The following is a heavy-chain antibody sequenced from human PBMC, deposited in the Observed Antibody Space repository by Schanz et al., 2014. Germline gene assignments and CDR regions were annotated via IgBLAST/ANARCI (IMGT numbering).Heavy chain of an antibody. CDR3: ARGGADSAMAHEY. D-gene: IGHD5-18*01. CDR2: IDGEGGDT. J-gene: IGHJ4*02. Sequence: LVVESGGGLVQPGGSLRLSCAASGFTFRNNWMHWFRQGPGKGLSWVSRIDGEGGDTRYADSVKGRFTISRDNAKNTVYLQMTSLRVEDTAVYYCARGGADSAMAHEYWGRGTLVTVSS. CDR1: GFTFRNNW. V-gene: IGHV3-74*01.